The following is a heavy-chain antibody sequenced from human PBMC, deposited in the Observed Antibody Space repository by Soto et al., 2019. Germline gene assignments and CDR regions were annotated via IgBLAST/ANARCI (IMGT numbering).Heavy chain of an antibody. D-gene: IGHD2-21*01. CDR2: IIPMFGTP. CDR3: ARSVVAVIAFGYQYYGMDA. Sequence: VQLLQSGAEVKRSGTSVKVSCKAAAGTFRSYAMSWVRQAPGQGLEWMGGIIPMFGTPNYAQNFKGRLTITADESTRTAYMELSSLRSEDTAVYYWARSVVAVIAFGYQYYGMDAWGQGTTVTVS. CDR1: AGTFRSYA. V-gene: IGHV1-69*01. J-gene: IGHJ6*02.